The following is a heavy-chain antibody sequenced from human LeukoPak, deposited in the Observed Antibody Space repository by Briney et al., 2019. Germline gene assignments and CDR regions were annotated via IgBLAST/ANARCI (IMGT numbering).Heavy chain of an antibody. D-gene: IGHD2-2*01. CDR3: ARDYSKGPAPFDY. Sequence: KLQGRVTMTTDTSTSTAYMELRSLRSDDTAVYYCARDYSKGPAPFDYWGQGTLVTVSS. J-gene: IGHJ4*02. V-gene: IGHV1-18*01.